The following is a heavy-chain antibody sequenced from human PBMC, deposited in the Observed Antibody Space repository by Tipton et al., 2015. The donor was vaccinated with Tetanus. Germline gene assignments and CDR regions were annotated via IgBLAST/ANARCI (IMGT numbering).Heavy chain of an antibody. CDR2: ISSSSTI. D-gene: IGHD6-13*01. CDR1: GFTFSKYS. J-gene: IGHJ5*02. Sequence: SLRLSCTASGFTFSKYSMMWVRQAPGKGLEWVSLISSSSTIYYADSVNGRFTISRDNAKNSLYLQMNSLRDDDTAVYYCARAFFAAATSWGQGTLVTVSS. CDR3: ARAFFAAATS. V-gene: IGHV3-69-1*01.